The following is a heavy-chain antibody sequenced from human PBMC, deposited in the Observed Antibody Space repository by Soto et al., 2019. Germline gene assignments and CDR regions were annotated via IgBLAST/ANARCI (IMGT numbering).Heavy chain of an antibody. CDR1: GGSISSSSYF. CDR2: ISYSGTT. J-gene: IGHJ1*01. CDR3: TRRTPTWGVAY. V-gene: IGHV4-39*01. Sequence: NPSETLSLTCSVSGGSISSSSYFWGWIRQPPGKGLEWIGSISYSGTTDYNPSLKSRVTISVDTSKNQFSLKLSSVTATDTAMYYCTRRTPTWGVAYWGQGTLVTVSS. D-gene: IGHD3-10*01.